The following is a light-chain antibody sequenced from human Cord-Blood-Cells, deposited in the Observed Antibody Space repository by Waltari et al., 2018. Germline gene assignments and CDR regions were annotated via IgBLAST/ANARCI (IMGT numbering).Light chain of an antibody. CDR1: SSDVGGYNY. V-gene: IGLV2-11*01. CDR2: DVS. J-gene: IGLJ3*02. Sequence: QSALTQPRSVSGSPGQSVTISCTRTSSDVGGYNYVSWYQQHPGKAPKLMIYDVSKRPSGVPDRFAGSKSGNTASLTISGLQAEDGADYYCCSYAGSYSWVFGGGTKLTVL. CDR3: CSYAGSYSWV.